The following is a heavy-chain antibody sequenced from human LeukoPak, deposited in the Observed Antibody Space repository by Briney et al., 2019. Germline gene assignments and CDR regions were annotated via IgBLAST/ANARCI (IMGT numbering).Heavy chain of an antibody. CDR3: AGERELLRGDAFDI. V-gene: IGHV4-4*07. D-gene: IGHD1-26*01. J-gene: IGHJ3*02. Sequence: SETLSLTCTVSGGSLSSYYWTWIRQSAGKGLEWIGRIYTSGNTNYNPSLKSRVTMSVVTSKNQFSLKLSSVTAADTAVYYCAGERELLRGDAFDIWGQGTMVTVSS. CDR1: GGSLSSYY. CDR2: IYTSGNT.